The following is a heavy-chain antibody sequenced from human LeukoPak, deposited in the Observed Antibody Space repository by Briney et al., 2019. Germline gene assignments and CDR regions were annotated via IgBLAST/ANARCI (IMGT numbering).Heavy chain of an antibody. Sequence: AGGSLRLSCAASGFTFSDYYMSWIRQAPGKGLEWVSYISSSGSTIYYADSVKGRFTISRDNAKNSLYLQMNSLRAEDTAVYYCARTERGWTAREYYFDYWGQGTLVTVSS. J-gene: IGHJ4*02. D-gene: IGHD3-10*01. CDR3: ARTERGWTAREYYFDY. CDR2: ISSSGSTI. CDR1: GFTFSDYY. V-gene: IGHV3-11*01.